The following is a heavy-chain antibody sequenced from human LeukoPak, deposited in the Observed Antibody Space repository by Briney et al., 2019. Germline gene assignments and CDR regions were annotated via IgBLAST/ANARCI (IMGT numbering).Heavy chain of an antibody. D-gene: IGHD3-10*01. CDR1: GFTFSSYA. CDR3: ARDDREATDY. Sequence: GRSLRLSCAASGFTFSSYAMHWVRQAPGKGLEWVAVIWYDGNNKYYADSVKGRFTISRDNSKNTLYLQMNSLRAEDTAVYYCARDDREATDYWGQGTLVTVSS. J-gene: IGHJ4*02. V-gene: IGHV3-33*08. CDR2: IWYDGNNK.